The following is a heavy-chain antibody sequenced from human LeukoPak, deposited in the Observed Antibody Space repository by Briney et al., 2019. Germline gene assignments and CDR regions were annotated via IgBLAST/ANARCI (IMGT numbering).Heavy chain of an antibody. Sequence: PSETLSLTCAVSGYSISSGYYWSWIRQPPGKGLEWIGYISDSGSTNYNPSLKGRVTIFADTSKNQFSLRLSSVTAADTAVYFCARPVKGYIDSYHYMDVWGKGTTVTVSS. CDR1: GYSISSGYY. CDR3: ARPVKGYIDSYHYMDV. J-gene: IGHJ6*03. CDR2: ISDSGST. D-gene: IGHD5-18*01. V-gene: IGHV4-38-2*01.